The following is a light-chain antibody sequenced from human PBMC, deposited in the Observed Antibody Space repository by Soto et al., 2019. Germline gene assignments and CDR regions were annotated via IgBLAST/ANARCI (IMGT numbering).Light chain of an antibody. V-gene: IGLV3-21*04. CDR3: QVWDSSSDHHVV. CDR2: YDS. Sequence: SYELTQPPSVSVAPGKTARITCGGNNMGSKSVHWYQQKPGQAPVLVIYYDSDRPSGIPERFSGSNSGNTATLTISRVAAGDEADYYCQVWDSSSDHHVVFGGGTKVTVL. J-gene: IGLJ2*01. CDR1: NMGSKS.